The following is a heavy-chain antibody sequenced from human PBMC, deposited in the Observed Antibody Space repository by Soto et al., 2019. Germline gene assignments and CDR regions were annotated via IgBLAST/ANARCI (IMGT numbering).Heavy chain of an antibody. CDR1: GYTFTGYF. V-gene: IGHV1-2*02. Sequence: ASVKVSCKASGYTFTGYFMHWVRQAPGQGLEWMGWINPNSGGTSYAQKFQGRVTMTRDTSISTAYMELTRLRSDDTAVYYCARDYGDYDHWFDPWGQGTLVTVSS. CDR2: INPNSGGT. CDR3: ARDYGDYDHWFDP. D-gene: IGHD4-17*01. J-gene: IGHJ5*02.